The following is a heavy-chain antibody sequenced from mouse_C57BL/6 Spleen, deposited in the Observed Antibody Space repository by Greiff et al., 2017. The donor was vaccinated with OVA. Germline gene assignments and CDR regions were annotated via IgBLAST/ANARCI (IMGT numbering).Heavy chain of an antibody. CDR1: GYTFTSYW. V-gene: IGHV1-50*01. CDR3: ARKGYYYGSPYWYFDV. J-gene: IGHJ1*03. D-gene: IGHD1-1*01. CDR2: IDPSDSYT. Sequence: QFQLQQPGAELVKPGASVKLSCKASGYTFTSYWMQWVKQRPGQGLEWIGEIDPSDSYTNYNQKFKGKATLTVDTSSSTAYMQLSSLTSEDSAVYYCARKGYYYGSPYWYFDVWGTGTTVTVSS.